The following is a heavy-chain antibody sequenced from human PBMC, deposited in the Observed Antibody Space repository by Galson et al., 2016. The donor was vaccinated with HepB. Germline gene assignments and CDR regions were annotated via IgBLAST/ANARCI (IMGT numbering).Heavy chain of an antibody. Sequence: SLRLSCAASGFTFNRYSINWVRQAPGKGLEWVSYISYSSDTIYYADSVKGRFNISRDNARNSLYLHMSSLGAEDTAVYYCARGEGQHQPSPSAGYQFYGLDVWGQGTTVTVSS. D-gene: IGHD5-12*01. CDR3: ARGEGQHQPSPSAGYQFYGLDV. V-gene: IGHV3-48*04. J-gene: IGHJ6*02. CDR2: ISYSSDTI. CDR1: GFTFNRYS.